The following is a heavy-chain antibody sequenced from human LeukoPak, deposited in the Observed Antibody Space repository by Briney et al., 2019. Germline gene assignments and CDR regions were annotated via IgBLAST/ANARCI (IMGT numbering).Heavy chain of an antibody. J-gene: IGHJ4*02. V-gene: IGHV1-18*01. CDR3: ARGSGLRYFDWLFDY. CDR2: SSAYNGNT. D-gene: IGHD3-9*01. Sequence: GASVKVSCKASGYTFTSYDISWVRQAPGQGLEWMGWSSAYNGNTNYAQKLQGRVTMTTDTSTSTAYMELRSLRSDDTAVYYCARGSGLRYFDWLFDYWGQGTLVTVSS. CDR1: GYTFTSYD.